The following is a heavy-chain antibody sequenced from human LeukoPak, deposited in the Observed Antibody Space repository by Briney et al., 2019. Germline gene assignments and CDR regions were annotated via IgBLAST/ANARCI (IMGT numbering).Heavy chain of an antibody. V-gene: IGHV1-69*13. Sequence: SVKVSCKASGGTFISYAISWVRQAPGQGLEWMGGIIPIFGTANYAQKFQGRVTITADESTSTAYMELSSLRSEDTAVYYCARDGTSIAIPPDAFDIWGQGTMVTVSS. CDR2: IIPIFGTA. CDR1: GGTFISYA. J-gene: IGHJ3*02. D-gene: IGHD6-6*01. CDR3: ARDGTSIAIPPDAFDI.